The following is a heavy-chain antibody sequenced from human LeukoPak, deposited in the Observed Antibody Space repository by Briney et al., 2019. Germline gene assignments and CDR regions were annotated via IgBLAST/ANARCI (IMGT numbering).Heavy chain of an antibody. CDR3: ARDRGYSSRRFDY. J-gene: IGHJ4*02. Sequence: SETLSLTCAVSGGSISSSNWWSWVRQPPGKGLEWIGEIYHNGSTNYNPSLKSRVTISVDKSKNQFSLKLSSVTAADTAVYYCARDRGYSSRRFDYWGQGTLVTVSS. CDR1: GGSISSSNW. V-gene: IGHV4-4*02. CDR2: IYHNGST. D-gene: IGHD6-13*01.